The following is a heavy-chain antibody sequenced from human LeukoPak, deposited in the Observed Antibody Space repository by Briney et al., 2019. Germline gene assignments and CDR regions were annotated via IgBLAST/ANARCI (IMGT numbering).Heavy chain of an antibody. CDR2: ISWNSGSI. V-gene: IGHV3-9*01. J-gene: IGHJ4*02. Sequence: GGSLRLSCAASGFTFDDYAMHWVQQAPGKGLEWVSGISWNSGSIGYADSVKGRFTISRDNAKNSLYLQMNSLRTEDTAVYYCTTEVTTVTIFIDYWGQGTLVTVSS. CDR1: GFTFDDYA. D-gene: IGHD4-4*01. CDR3: TTEVTTVTIFIDY.